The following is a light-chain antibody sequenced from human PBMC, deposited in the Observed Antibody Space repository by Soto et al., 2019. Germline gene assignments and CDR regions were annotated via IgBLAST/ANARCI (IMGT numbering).Light chain of an antibody. CDR1: QTVRSSH. Sequence: IVLTQSPGTLSLSPGERATLSCRASQTVRSSHLAWYQQKSGQAPRLLMYGTSTRATGIPDRFSGSAFGTEFTLTISRLEPEDVGVYYCQQYGTSPTLTFGGGTKV. J-gene: IGKJ4*01. V-gene: IGKV3-20*01. CDR3: QQYGTSPTLT. CDR2: GTS.